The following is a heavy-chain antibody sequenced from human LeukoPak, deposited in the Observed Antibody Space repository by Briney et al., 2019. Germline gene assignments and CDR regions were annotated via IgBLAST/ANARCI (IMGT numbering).Heavy chain of an antibody. D-gene: IGHD2-15*01. CDR2: ISGSDDNT. V-gene: IGHV3-23*01. Sequence: GGSLRLSCAASGFIFSNSAMSWVRQAPGKGLEWVSAISGSDDNTYYADSVRGRFTISRDNSKNTLYLQMNSLRAEDTAIYFCAKSRSGVSSCYNYWGQGTLVTVSS. CDR1: GFIFSNSA. J-gene: IGHJ4*02. CDR3: AKSRSGVSSCYNY.